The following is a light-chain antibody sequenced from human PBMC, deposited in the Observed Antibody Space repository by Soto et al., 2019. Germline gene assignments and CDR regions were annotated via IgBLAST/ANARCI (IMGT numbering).Light chain of an antibody. CDR3: QQYKSYST. CDR1: QSISSW. V-gene: IGKV1-5*01. CDR2: DAS. J-gene: IGKJ1*01. Sequence: DIHMTQSPSTLSASVGDRVTITCRASQSISSWLAWYQQKPGKAPKLLIYDASSLESGVPSRFSGSGSGTEFTLTISSLQADDFATYYCQQYKSYSTFGQGTKVDIK.